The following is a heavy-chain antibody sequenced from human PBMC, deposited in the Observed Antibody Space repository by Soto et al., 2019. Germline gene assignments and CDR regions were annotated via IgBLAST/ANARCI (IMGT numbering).Heavy chain of an antibody. Sequence: QVQLVESGGGVVQPGRSLRLSCAASGFTFSSYAMHWVRQAPGKGLEWVAVISYDGSNKYYADSVKGRFTISRDNSKNTLYLQMNSLRAEDTAVYYCARDCPSKQLWYLFDYWGQGTLVTVSS. V-gene: IGHV3-30-3*01. D-gene: IGHD5-18*01. CDR2: ISYDGSNK. J-gene: IGHJ4*02. CDR1: GFTFSSYA. CDR3: ARDCPSKQLWYLFDY.